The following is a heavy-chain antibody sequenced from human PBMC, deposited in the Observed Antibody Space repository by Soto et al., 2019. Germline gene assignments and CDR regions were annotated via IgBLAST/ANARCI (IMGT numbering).Heavy chain of an antibody. CDR3: ARLGWSEYAQYYYYMDV. CDR2: IYYSGST. J-gene: IGHJ6*03. D-gene: IGHD6-19*01. Sequence: SEALCLTCTVSGVSISSYYWSWIRQPPGKGLEWIGYIYYSGSTNYNPSLKSRVTISVDTSKNQFSLKLSSVTAADTAVYYCARLGWSEYAQYYYYMDVWGKGTTVTVSS. CDR1: GVSISSYY. V-gene: IGHV4-59*08.